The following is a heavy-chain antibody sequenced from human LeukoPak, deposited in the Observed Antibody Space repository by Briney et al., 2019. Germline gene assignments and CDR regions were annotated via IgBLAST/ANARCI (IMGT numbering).Heavy chain of an antibody. Sequence: ASVKVSCKASGYTFTSYDINWVRQAPGQGLEWMGWINPNSGGTNYAQKFQGRVTMTRDTSISTAYMELSRLRSDDTAVYYCAREGIAVAGGNDYWGQGTLVTVSS. J-gene: IGHJ4*02. CDR3: AREGIAVAGGNDY. CDR1: GYTFTSYD. D-gene: IGHD6-19*01. V-gene: IGHV1-2*02. CDR2: INPNSGGT.